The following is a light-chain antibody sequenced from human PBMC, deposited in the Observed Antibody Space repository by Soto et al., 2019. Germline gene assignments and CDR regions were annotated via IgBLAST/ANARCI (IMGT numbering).Light chain of an antibody. V-gene: IGKV3-20*01. Sequence: EIVLTQSPGTLSLSPGERATLSCRASQSVSSRYLAWYQQKPGQAPRLLIYGASSRATGIPDRFSGGGSGTDFNLTISSLEPEDFAVYYYQQYGSSPPVTFGGGTKVEIK. CDR3: QQYGSSPPVT. CDR2: GAS. CDR1: QSVSSRY. J-gene: IGKJ4*01.